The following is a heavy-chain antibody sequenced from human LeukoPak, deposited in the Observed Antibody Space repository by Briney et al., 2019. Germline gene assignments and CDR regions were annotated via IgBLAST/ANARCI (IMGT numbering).Heavy chain of an antibody. D-gene: IGHD1-26*01. J-gene: IGHJ4*02. Sequence: PGGSLRLSCAASGFTFSSYWMTWVRQGPGKGLEWVANIKPDGSLIYYVDSVKGRSTISRDNAKNSLYLQMNSLRAEDTAVYYCAKWELYSGFYYIDYWGQGTLATVSS. CDR3: AKWELYSGFYYIDY. V-gene: IGHV3-7*01. CDR2: IKPDGSLI. CDR1: GFTFSSYW.